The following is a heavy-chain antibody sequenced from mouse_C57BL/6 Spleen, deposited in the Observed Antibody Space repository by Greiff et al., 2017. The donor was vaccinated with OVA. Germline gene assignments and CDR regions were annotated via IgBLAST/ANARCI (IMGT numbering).Heavy chain of an antibody. CDR3: ARSGGAMDY. CDR2: IYPGSGST. J-gene: IGHJ4*01. CDR1: GYTFTSYW. V-gene: IGHV1-55*01. Sequence: VQLQQSGAELVKPGASVQMSCKASGYTFTSYWITWVKQRPGQGLEWIGDIYPGSGSTNYNEKFKSKATLTVDTSSSTAYMQLSSLTSEDSAVYYCARSGGAMDYWGQGTSVTVSS.